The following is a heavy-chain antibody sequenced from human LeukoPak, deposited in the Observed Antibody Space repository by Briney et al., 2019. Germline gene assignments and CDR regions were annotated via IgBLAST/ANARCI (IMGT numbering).Heavy chain of an antibody. Sequence: PSERLSLTFTVAGRSTGRYYWGWVRQPPGRGLGWLGYICYSGSTNYHPPLRSRVTISVDTSKYQFSLKLSSVAAADTAVYYCARHLPIYGDYDFDPWGQGTLVTVSP. J-gene: IGHJ5*02. D-gene: IGHD4-17*01. CDR2: ICYSGST. CDR1: GRSTGRYY. V-gene: IGHV4-59*08. CDR3: ARHLPIYGDYDFDP.